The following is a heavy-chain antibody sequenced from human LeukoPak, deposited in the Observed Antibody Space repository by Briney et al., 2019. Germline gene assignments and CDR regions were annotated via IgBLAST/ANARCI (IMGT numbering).Heavy chain of an antibody. CDR3: ARKGPVTIADY. J-gene: IGHJ4*02. Sequence: SAQTLSLTCTVSGRSISSGDYYWRRLRQPRGKGLEWIGYIYYSGNTYYNPSLKSRIAISMDKSKNHFSLDGTSMSAADTAMYYCARKGPVTIADYWGRGTLVTVSS. CDR1: GRSISSGDYY. V-gene: IGHV4-30-4*01. D-gene: IGHD4-11*01. CDR2: IYYSGNT.